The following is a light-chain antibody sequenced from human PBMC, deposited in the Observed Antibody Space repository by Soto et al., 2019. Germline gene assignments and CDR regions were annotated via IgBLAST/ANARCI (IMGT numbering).Light chain of an antibody. Sequence: SYELTQPPSVSVAPGQTAMITCGGNDIGSKTVHWYQQRPGQAPMLVVYDDSERPSGIPERFSGSSSGNTATLTVSRVEAGDEADYYCQVWDSSSDHYVFGTGTKVTVL. J-gene: IGLJ1*01. CDR2: DDS. CDR3: QVWDSSSDHYV. V-gene: IGLV3-21*02. CDR1: DIGSKT.